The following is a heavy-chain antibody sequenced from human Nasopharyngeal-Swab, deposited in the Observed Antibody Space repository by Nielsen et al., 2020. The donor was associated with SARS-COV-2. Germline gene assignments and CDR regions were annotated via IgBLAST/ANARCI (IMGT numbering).Heavy chain of an antibody. D-gene: IGHD1-26*01. CDR3: ARDFLVGASDYGNVDY. V-gene: IGHV3-21*01. CDR2: ISSSSSYI. Sequence: GESLKISCAASGFTFSSYSMNWVRQAPGKGLEWVSSISSSSSYIYYADSVKGRFTISRDNAKNSLYLQMNSLRAEDTAVYYCARDFLVGASDYGNVDYWGQGTLVTVSS. J-gene: IGHJ4*02. CDR1: GFTFSSYS.